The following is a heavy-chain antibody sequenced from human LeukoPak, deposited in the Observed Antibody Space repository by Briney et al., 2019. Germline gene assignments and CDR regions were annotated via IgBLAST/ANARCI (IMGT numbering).Heavy chain of an antibody. Sequence: ASVKVSCKASGGTFSSYAISWVRQAPGQGLEWMGGIIPIFGTANYAQKFQGRVTITADESTNTAFMELSSLTSEDTAFYFCAREASSTWYAMFDFWGQGTLVTVSS. CDR1: GGTFSSYA. CDR3: AREASSTWYAMFDF. J-gene: IGHJ4*02. V-gene: IGHV1-69*13. D-gene: IGHD6-13*01. CDR2: IIPIFGTA.